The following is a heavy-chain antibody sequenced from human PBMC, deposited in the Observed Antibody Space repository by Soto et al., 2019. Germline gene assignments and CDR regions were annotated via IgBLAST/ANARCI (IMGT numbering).Heavy chain of an antibody. J-gene: IGHJ4*02. CDR2: ISGSGNTI. V-gene: IGHV3-11*01. CDR3: ARGRYALDY. D-gene: IGHD3-16*01. Sequence: QVQLVESGGGLVKPGGSLRLSCAASGFTLSDYYMSWIRQAPGKGLEWVSHISGSGNTIDYADSVKGRFTISRDNAMNSLYLQMNSLRDDDTAVFYCARGRYALDYWGQGTRVTVSS. CDR1: GFTLSDYY.